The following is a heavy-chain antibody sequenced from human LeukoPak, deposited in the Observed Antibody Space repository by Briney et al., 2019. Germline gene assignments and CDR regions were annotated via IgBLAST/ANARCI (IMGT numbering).Heavy chain of an antibody. D-gene: IGHD4-17*01. CDR3: ARALHLRYHDY. V-gene: IGHV4-61*05. CDR1: SGSISTSNYY. Sequence: PSETLSLTCTVSSGSISTSNYYWGWVRQPPGKALEWIGYIYYSGSTNYNPSLESRVTISVDTSKNQFSLKLSSVTAADTAVYYCARALHLRYHDYWGQGTLVTVSS. J-gene: IGHJ4*02. CDR2: IYYSGST.